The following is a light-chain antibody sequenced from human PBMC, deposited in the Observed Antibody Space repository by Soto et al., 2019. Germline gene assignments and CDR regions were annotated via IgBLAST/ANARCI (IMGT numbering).Light chain of an antibody. CDR3: QQYNSYSPWT. Sequence: DIQMTQSPSTLSASVGDRVTITCRANQSISSWLAWYQQKPGKAPKLLIYDASSLESGVPSRFSGSGSGTEFTLTISSLQPDDFATYYCQQYNSYSPWTFGQGTKVDIK. CDR1: QSISSW. CDR2: DAS. J-gene: IGKJ1*01. V-gene: IGKV1-5*01.